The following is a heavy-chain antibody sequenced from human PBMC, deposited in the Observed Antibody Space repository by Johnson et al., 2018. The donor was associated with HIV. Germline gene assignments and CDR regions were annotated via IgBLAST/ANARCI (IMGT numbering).Heavy chain of an antibody. CDR2: ISSSGSSR. J-gene: IGHJ3*02. D-gene: IGHD3-16*01. CDR3: TTKSLGAFDI. V-gene: IGHV3-11*01. Sequence: QVQLVESGGGLVKPGGSLRLSCAASGFTFSDYYMSWIRQAPGKGLEWVSYISSSGSSRYYADSVKGRFTISRDNTKNLLYLQMKSLIAEDTAVYYCTTKSLGAFDIWGQGTMVTVSS. CDR1: GFTFSDYY.